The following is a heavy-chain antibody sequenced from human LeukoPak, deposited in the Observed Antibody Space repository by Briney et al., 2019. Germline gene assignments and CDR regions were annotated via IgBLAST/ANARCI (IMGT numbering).Heavy chain of an antibody. Sequence: GGSLRLSCAASGFTFSSYGMHWVRQAPGKGLEWVAVIWYDGSNKYYADFVKGRFTISRDNSKNTLYLQMNSLRAEDTTVYYCAKSPAEGGATISYFDYWGQGTLVTVSS. J-gene: IGHJ4*02. D-gene: IGHD5-12*01. CDR1: GFTFSSYG. V-gene: IGHV3-33*06. CDR2: IWYDGSNK. CDR3: AKSPAEGGATISYFDY.